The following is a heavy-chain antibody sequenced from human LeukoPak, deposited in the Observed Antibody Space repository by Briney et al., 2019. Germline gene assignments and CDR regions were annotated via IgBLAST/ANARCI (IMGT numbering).Heavy chain of an antibody. J-gene: IGHJ4*02. V-gene: IGHV3-23*01. Sequence: GGSLRLPCAASGFTFSSYAMSWVRQAPGKGLEWVSAISGSGGSTYYADSVKGRFTISRDNSKNTLYLQMNSLRAEDTAVYYCAKGYYYDSSVHFDYWGQGTLVTVSS. CDR3: AKGYYYDSSVHFDY. D-gene: IGHD3-22*01. CDR2: ISGSGGST. CDR1: GFTFSSYA.